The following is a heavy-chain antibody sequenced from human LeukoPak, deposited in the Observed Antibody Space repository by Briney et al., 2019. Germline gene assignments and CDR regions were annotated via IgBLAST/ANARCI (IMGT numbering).Heavy chain of an antibody. V-gene: IGHV3-66*02. J-gene: IGHJ4*02. Sequence: GGSLRLSCAASGFTVSSNYMSWVRQAPGKGLEWVSVIYSGGSTYYADSVKGRFTISRDNSKNTLYLQMNSLRAEDTAVYYCAREGYYCDSSGYRWGQGTLVTVSS. CDR3: AREGYYCDSSGYR. CDR1: GFTVSSNY. CDR2: IYSGGST. D-gene: IGHD3-22*01.